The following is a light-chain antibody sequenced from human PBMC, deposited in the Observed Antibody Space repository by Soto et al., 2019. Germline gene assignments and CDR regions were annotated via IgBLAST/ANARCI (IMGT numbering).Light chain of an antibody. CDR2: AAS. CDR1: QSISSY. CDR3: QRPGT. V-gene: IGKV1-39*01. J-gene: IGKJ1*01. Sequence: DIQMTQSPSSLSASVGDRVTITCRASQSISSYLNWYQQKPGKAPKLLIYAASSLQSGVPSRFSGSGSGTDFTLTISSLQPEDFATYYCQRPGTFGQGTKVEIK.